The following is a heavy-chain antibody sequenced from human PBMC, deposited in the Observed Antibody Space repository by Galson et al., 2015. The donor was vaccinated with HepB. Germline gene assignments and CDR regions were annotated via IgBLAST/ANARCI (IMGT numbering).Heavy chain of an antibody. D-gene: IGHD2-21*01. CDR3: ARAEGYCGGDCYRFDY. V-gene: IGHV6-1*01. J-gene: IGHJ4*02. Sequence: CAISGDSVSSNSAAWNWIRQSPSRGLEWLGRTYYRSKWYNDYAVSVKSRITINPDTSKNQFSLKLSSVTAADTAVYYCARAEGYCGGDCYRFDYWGQGTLVTVSS. CDR1: GDSVSSNSAA. CDR2: TYYRSKWYN.